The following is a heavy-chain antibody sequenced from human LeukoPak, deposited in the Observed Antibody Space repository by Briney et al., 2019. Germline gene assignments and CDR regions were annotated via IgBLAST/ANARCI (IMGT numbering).Heavy chain of an antibody. Sequence: PGGSLRLSCAASGFTFSSYEMNWVRQAPGKGLEWVSYISSSGSTIYYADSVKGRFTISRDNAKNSLYLQMNSLRAEDTAVYYCAREEQGINWFDPWGQGTLVTVSS. CDR3: AREEQGINWFDP. CDR1: GFTFSSYE. CDR2: ISSSGSTI. V-gene: IGHV3-48*03. J-gene: IGHJ5*02. D-gene: IGHD3-10*01.